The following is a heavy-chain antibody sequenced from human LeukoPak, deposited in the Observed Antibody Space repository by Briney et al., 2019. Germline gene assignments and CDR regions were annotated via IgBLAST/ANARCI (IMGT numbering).Heavy chain of an antibody. CDR2: VTSGSIT. Sequence: PGGSLRLSCAASGFTFSGYAMSWVRQAPGKGLEWVSTVTSGSITYYADSVKGRFTISRDNSKDTVYLQISSLSAEDTAVYYCAKGALGGSDYWGQGTLVTVSS. D-gene: IGHD2-15*01. J-gene: IGHJ4*02. V-gene: IGHV3-23*05. CDR3: AKGALGGSDY. CDR1: GFTFSGYA.